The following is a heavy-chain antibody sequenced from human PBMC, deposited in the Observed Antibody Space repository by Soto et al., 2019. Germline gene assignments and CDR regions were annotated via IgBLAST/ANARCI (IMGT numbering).Heavy chain of an antibody. CDR3: ARAHSMSWSGTCSDY. CDR2: IRDKANSYTT. Sequence: EVQLVESGGGLVQPGGSLRLSCAASGFSFSDHYMDWVRQAPGKGLEWVGRIRDKANSYTTEYVASVRGRFSISRDDSKNSLYLQMSSQKSEDTAVYYCARAHSMSWSGTCSDYLGQGALVTDS. D-gene: IGHD6-13*01. V-gene: IGHV3-72*01. J-gene: IGHJ4*02. CDR1: GFSFSDHY.